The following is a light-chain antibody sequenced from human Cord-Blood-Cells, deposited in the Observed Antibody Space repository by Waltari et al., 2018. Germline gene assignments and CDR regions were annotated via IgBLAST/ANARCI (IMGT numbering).Light chain of an antibody. Sequence: QSALTQPASVSGSPGQSITISCTGTSSAVGGYNYVSRYQQHPGKAPKLMIYDVSKRPSGVSNRFSGSKSGNTASLTISGLQAEDEADYYCSSYTSSSTWVFGGGTKLTVL. CDR1: SSAVGGYNY. J-gene: IGLJ3*02. CDR2: DVS. V-gene: IGLV2-14*01. CDR3: SSYTSSSTWV.